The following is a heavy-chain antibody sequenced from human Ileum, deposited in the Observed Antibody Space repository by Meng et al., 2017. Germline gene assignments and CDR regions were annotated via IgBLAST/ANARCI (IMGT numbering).Heavy chain of an antibody. V-gene: IGHV1-18*01. CDR1: GYTFTTYG. CDR2: LNTDKGNT. CDR3: AREGAYNGGDY. D-gene: IGHD1-1*01. J-gene: IGHJ4*02. Sequence: QVQLVQSGAEVNKPCASVKVSCKASGYTFTTYGISWGRQAHGKGLEWMGWLNTDKGNTNYAQKFQGRVTMTRDTSTSTAYMELRTLRSDDTAVYDCAREGAYNGGDYWGQGTLVTVSS.